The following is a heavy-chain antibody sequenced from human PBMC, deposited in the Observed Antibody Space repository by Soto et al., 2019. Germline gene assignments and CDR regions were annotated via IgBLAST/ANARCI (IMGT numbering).Heavy chain of an antibody. Sequence: ASVKVSCKASGYTFTGYYMHWVRQAPGQGLEWMGWINPNSGGTNYAQKFQGWVTMTRDTSISTAYMELSRLRSDDTAVYYCARDFVVEDGYSYGYGDYYYYGMDVWGQGTTVTVSS. V-gene: IGHV1-2*04. CDR3: ARDFVVEDGYSYGYGDYYYYGMDV. D-gene: IGHD5-18*01. CDR2: INPNSGGT. CDR1: GYTFTGYY. J-gene: IGHJ6*02.